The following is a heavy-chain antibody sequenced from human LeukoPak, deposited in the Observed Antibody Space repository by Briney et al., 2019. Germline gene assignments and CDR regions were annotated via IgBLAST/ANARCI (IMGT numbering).Heavy chain of an antibody. J-gene: IGHJ6*02. Sequence: SETLSLTCAVYGGPFSGYYWSWIRQPPGKGLEWIGEINHSGSTNYNPSLKSRVTISVDTSKNQFSLKLSSVTAADTAVYYCARVGLRNYYYGMDVWGQGTTVTVSS. CDR3: ARVGLRNYYYGMDV. CDR2: INHSGST. CDR1: GGPFSGYY. V-gene: IGHV4-34*01.